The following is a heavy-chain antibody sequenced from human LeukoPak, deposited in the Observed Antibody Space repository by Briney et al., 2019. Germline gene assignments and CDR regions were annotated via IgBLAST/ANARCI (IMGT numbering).Heavy chain of an antibody. J-gene: IGHJ4*02. CDR3: AKGYSSSGTYNTPFDY. V-gene: IGHV3-23*01. CDR2: ISSGGST. Sequence: GGSLRLSCAASGFTFSIYEMNWVRQAPGKGLEWASVISSGGSTGYVDSVKGRFTISRDYSKNTLYLQMDSLRAEDSAVYYCAKGYSSSGTYNTPFDYWGQGTLVTVSS. CDR1: GFTFSIYE. D-gene: IGHD3-10*01.